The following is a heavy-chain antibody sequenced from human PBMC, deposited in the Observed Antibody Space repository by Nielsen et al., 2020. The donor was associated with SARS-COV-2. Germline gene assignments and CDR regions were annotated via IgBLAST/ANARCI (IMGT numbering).Heavy chain of an antibody. CDR2: IIPIFGTT. CDR1: GGTYG. J-gene: IGHJ3*02. CDR3: ASRHPSSSSLALDI. Sequence: SVKVSCKASGGTYGISWVRQAPGQGLEWMGGIIPIFGTTSYAQKFQGRVTMTRDTSTNTVYMEVSSLRSEDTAVYYCASRHPSSSSLALDIWGQGTMVTVSS. D-gene: IGHD6-13*01. V-gene: IGHV1-69*05.